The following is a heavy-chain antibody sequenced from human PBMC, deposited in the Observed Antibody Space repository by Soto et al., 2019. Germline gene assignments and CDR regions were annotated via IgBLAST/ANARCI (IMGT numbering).Heavy chain of an antibody. CDR3: AREGSYSAYNFAHGIQLWSFDF. Sequence: SETLSLTCTVSGGSINTFYWSWVRQPAGKGLEWIGRIFSRGSTSFNPSLESRVAMSVDTSKNHFSLNLSSVTAADMAVYYCAREGSYSAYNFAHGIQLWSFDFWGQGALVTVSS. V-gene: IGHV4-4*07. CDR1: GGSINTFY. CDR2: IFSRGST. D-gene: IGHD5-12*01. J-gene: IGHJ4*02.